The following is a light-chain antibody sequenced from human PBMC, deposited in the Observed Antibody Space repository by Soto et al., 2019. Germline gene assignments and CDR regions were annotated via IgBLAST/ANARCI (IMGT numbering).Light chain of an antibody. CDR2: GAS. CDR3: QQYNNWPPYT. CDR1: QSVTSN. V-gene: IGKV3-15*01. Sequence: EIVMTQSPAALSVSPGERVTLSCRASQSVTSNLAWYQQKPGQAPRLLIYGASTRATGMSARFSGIGSGTEFTLTISSLQSEDFAVYYCQQYNNWPPYTFGQGTKLEIK. J-gene: IGKJ2*01.